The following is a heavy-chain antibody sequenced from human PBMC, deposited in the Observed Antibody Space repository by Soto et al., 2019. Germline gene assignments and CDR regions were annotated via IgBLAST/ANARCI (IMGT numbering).Heavy chain of an antibody. Sequence: PGGSLRLSCAASGFTFSSYAMSWVRQAPGKGLEWVSAISGSGGSTYYADSVKGRFTISRDNSKNTLYLQMNSLRAEDTAVYFCAKDYCSSTSCFYDAFDIWGQGTMVNVSS. CDR1: GFTFSSYA. CDR2: ISGSGGST. V-gene: IGHV3-23*01. D-gene: IGHD2-2*01. CDR3: AKDYCSSTSCFYDAFDI. J-gene: IGHJ3*02.